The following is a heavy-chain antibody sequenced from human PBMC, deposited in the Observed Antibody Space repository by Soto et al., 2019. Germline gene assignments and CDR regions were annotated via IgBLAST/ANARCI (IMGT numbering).Heavy chain of an antibody. CDR3: AREGGVGITIFGVVKTYYYYYGMDV. CDR2: IKQDGSEK. CDR1: GFTFSSYW. Sequence: GGSLRLSCAASGFTFSSYWMSWVRQAPGKGLEWVANIKQDGSEKYYVDSVKGRFTISRDNAKNSLYLQMNSLRAEDTAVYYCAREGGVGITIFGVVKTYYYYYGMDVWGQGTTVTVSS. J-gene: IGHJ6*02. D-gene: IGHD3-3*01. V-gene: IGHV3-7*01.